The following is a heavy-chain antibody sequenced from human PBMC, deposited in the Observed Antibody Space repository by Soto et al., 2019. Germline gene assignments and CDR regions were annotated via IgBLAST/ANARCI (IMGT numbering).Heavy chain of an antibody. CDR1: GASISSSGSY. V-gene: IGHV4-39*01. CDR2: IYYSGST. Sequence: SETLSLTCTVSGASISSSGSYWGWFRQPPGKGLEWIASIYYSGSTYYNPSLQSRVTISVDTSKNQISLKLSSVTAADTAMYYCARHKPHGDGCYHYGMDALVQGRSVT. J-gene: IGHJ6*02. D-gene: IGHD6-19*01. CDR3: ARHKPHGDGCYHYGMDA.